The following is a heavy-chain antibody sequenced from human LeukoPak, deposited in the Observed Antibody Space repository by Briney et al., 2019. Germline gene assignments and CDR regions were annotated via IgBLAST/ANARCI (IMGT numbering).Heavy chain of an antibody. D-gene: IGHD3-10*01. CDR2: ISASGGYT. CDR3: AKDLRGYSYGDY. J-gene: IGHJ4*02. CDR1: GFTFSSSA. V-gene: IGHV3-23*01. Sequence: GGSLRLSCADSGFTFSSSAMNWVRQAPGKGLEWVSSISASGGYTYFADSVKGRFTISRDNSKNTLYLQMNSLRAEDTAVYYCAKDLRGYSYGDYWGQGTLVTVSS.